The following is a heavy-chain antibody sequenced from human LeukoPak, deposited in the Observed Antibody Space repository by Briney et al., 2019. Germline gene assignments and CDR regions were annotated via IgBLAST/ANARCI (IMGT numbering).Heavy chain of an antibody. J-gene: IGHJ6*03. CDR1: GGSISSGSYY. D-gene: IGHD1-14*01. CDR2: IYTSGST. V-gene: IGHV4-61*02. Sequence: PSETLSLTCTVSGGSISSGSYYWSWIRQPAGKGLEGIGLIYTSGSTNYNPSLKSRVTIPVDTSKNQFSLKLSSVTAADTVVYYCARFPGGAEYRHYYYMDVWGKGTTVTVSS. CDR3: ARFPGGAEYRHYYYMDV.